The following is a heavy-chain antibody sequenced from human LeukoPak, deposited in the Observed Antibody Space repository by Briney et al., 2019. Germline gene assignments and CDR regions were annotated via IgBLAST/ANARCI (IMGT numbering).Heavy chain of an antibody. D-gene: IGHD3-22*01. Sequence: GESLKISCKASGYSFTTHWIGWVRQMPGQGLEWMGIIYPGDSDTRYSPSFRGQVTISADKSINTAYLQWSSLKASDTAMYYCARVGYYYDSSGYPDVDYWGQGTLVTVSS. CDR3: ARVGYYYDSSGYPDVDY. CDR1: GYSFTTHW. CDR2: IYPGDSDT. V-gene: IGHV5-51*01. J-gene: IGHJ4*02.